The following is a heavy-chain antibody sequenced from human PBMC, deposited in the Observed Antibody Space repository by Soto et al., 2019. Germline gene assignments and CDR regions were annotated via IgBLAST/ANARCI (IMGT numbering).Heavy chain of an antibody. CDR1: GGSISSYY. D-gene: IGHD2-15*01. CDR3: ARVGGYCSGGSCSYYLDY. V-gene: IGHV4-59*01. Sequence: SETLSLTCTVSGGSISSYYWSWIRQPPGKGLEWIGYIYYSGSTNYNPSLKSRVTISVDTSKNQFSLKLSSVTAADTAVYSCARVGGYCSGGSCSYYLDYWGQGTLVTVSS. J-gene: IGHJ4*02. CDR2: IYYSGST.